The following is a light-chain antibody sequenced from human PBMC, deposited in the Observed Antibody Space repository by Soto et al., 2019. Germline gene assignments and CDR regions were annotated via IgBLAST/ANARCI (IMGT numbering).Light chain of an antibody. V-gene: IGLV6-57*04. CDR1: SGSIASNY. Sequence: NFMLTQPHSVSESPGKTVTISCTRSSGSIASNYVQWYHQRPGSAPTPVIYEDNQRPSGVPDRLSGSIDSSSNSASLTISGLKTEDEADYYCQSYGSSTYVVFGGGTKLTVL. CDR3: QSYGSSTYVV. CDR2: EDN. J-gene: IGLJ2*01.